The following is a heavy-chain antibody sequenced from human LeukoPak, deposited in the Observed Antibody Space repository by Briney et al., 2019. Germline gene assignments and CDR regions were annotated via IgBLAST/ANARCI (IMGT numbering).Heavy chain of an antibody. V-gene: IGHV4-34*01. J-gene: IGHJ4*02. CDR1: GGSFSGYY. CDR3: AGKGMGIAVGSDFDY. CDR2: INHSGST. Sequence: SETLSLTCAVYGGSFSGYYWSWIRQPPGKGLEWIGEINHSGSTNYNPSLKSRVTISVDTSKNTFSLKLSSVTAAATALYYRAGKGMGIAVGSDFDYWGQGTLVTVSS. D-gene: IGHD6-19*01.